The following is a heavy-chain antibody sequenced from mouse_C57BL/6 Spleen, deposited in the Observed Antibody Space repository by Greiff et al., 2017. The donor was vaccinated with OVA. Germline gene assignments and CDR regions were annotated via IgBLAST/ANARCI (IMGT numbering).Heavy chain of an antibody. D-gene: IGHD2-4*01. CDR3: ARGGMITRAMDY. CDR2: ISSGSSTI. CDR1: GFTFSDYG. J-gene: IGHJ4*01. Sequence: EVKVVESGGGLVKPGGSLKLSCAASGFTFSDYGMHWVRQAPEKGLEWVAYISSGSSTIYYADTVKGRFTISRDNAKNTLFLQMTSLRSEDTAMYYCARGGMITRAMDYWGQETSDTVSS. V-gene: IGHV5-17*01.